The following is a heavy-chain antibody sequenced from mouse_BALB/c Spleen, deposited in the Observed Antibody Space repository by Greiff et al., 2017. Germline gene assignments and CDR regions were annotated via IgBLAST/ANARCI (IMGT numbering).Heavy chain of an antibody. CDR2: ISSGGSYT. Sequence: EVKLVESGGGLVKPGGSLKLSCAASGFTFSSYAMSWVRQSPEKRLEWVAEISSGGSYTYYPDTVTGRFTISRDNAKNTLYLMKSSLRSEDAAMYYCTRVYGSDIAWFAYWGQGTLVTVSA. V-gene: IGHV5-9-4*01. CDR1: GFTFSSYA. J-gene: IGHJ3*01. D-gene: IGHD2-2*01. CDR3: TRVYGSDIAWFAY.